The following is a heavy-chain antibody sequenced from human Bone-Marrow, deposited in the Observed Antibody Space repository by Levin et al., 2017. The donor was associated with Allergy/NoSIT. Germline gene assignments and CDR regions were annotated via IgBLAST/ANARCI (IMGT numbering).Heavy chain of an antibody. CDR1: GFSISSHG. V-gene: IGHV3-23*01. Sequence: PGGSLRLSCAASGFSISSHGMFWVRQAPGKGLEWVSAISSGNADYYADSVKGRFTMPRDNSKNTLYLQMNRLRAEDTAIYYCAKVGEDFRPGGRHYMDVWGRGTSVTVSS. CDR2: ISSGNAD. CDR3: AKVGEDFRPGGRHYMDV. J-gene: IGHJ6*03. D-gene: IGHD4-17*01.